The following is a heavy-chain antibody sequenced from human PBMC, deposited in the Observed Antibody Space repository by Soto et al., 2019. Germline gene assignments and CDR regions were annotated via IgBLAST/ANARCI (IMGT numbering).Heavy chain of an antibody. V-gene: IGHV3-48*02. CDR2: ISSSGSSI. D-gene: IGHD6-19*01. Sequence: PGGSLRLSCAASGFTFATNNMNWVRQAPGKGLEWVSFISSSGSSIYYADSVKGRFTISRDNAQNSLYLQMNSLRDDDTAVYYCARDPASGWSNFDYWGQGTLVTVSS. J-gene: IGHJ4*02. CDR1: GFTFATNN. CDR3: ARDPASGWSNFDY.